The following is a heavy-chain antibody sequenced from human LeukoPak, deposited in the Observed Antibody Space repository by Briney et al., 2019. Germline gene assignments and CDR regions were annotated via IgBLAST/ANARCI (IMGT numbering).Heavy chain of an antibody. CDR2: ISPSTGGT. Sequence: ASVKVSCKASGYTFSGYYIHWVRQAPGQGLEWMGWISPSTGGTNYAQKFQGRVIMTRDMSTATAYMELCMLSSDDTAVYFCASPQYGDFYFDYWGQGTLVTVAS. J-gene: IGHJ4*02. CDR3: ASPQYGDFYFDY. V-gene: IGHV1-2*02. D-gene: IGHD2-21*02. CDR1: GYTFSGYY.